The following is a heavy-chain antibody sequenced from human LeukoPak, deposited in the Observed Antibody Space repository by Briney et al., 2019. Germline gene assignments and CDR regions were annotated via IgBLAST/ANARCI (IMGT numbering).Heavy chain of an antibody. Sequence: GSVKVSCKASGYTFTGYYMHWVRQAPGQGLEWMGWINPNSGGTNYAQKFQGRVTMTRDTSISTAYMELSRLRSDDTAVYYCARDVCSSTSCYGCFDPWGQGTLVTVSS. V-gene: IGHV1-2*02. J-gene: IGHJ5*02. D-gene: IGHD2-2*01. CDR1: GYTFTGYY. CDR2: INPNSGGT. CDR3: ARDVCSSTSCYGCFDP.